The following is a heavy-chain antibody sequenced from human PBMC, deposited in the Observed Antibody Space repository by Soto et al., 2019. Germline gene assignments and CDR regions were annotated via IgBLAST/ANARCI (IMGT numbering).Heavy chain of an antibody. CDR2: ITSDGKSK. D-gene: IGHD2-21*02. CDR1: GFNFSNHW. V-gene: IGHV3-74*01. Sequence: GVSLRLSCAASGFNFSNHWMHWVRQRPAEGLVWVSRITSDGKSKAYAESVKGRFAISRDNAKNTLYLQMNGLTAEDTAVYYCARESGDWPLNWFDPWGQGTLVT. J-gene: IGHJ5*02. CDR3: ARESGDWPLNWFDP.